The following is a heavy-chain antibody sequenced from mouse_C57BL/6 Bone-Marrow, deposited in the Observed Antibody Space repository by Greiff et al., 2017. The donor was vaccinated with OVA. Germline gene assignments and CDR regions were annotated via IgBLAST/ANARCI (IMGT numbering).Heavy chain of an antibody. Sequence: VQLQQPGAEVVRPGTSVKLSCKASGYTFTNYWMHWVKQRPGQGLEWIGVIAPSDSYINYNQKFKGRATLTVDTSSSTAYMHLSSLTSEDSAVYYCAHYGSRLYLHYWGQGTSLTVSS. CDR3: AHYGSRLYLHY. CDR1: GYTFTNYW. J-gene: IGHJ2*02. V-gene: IGHV1-59*01. CDR2: IAPSDSYI. D-gene: IGHD1-1*01.